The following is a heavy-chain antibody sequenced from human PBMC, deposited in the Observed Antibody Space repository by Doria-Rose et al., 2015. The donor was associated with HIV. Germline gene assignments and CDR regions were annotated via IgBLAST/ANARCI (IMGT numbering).Heavy chain of an antibody. J-gene: IGHJ4*02. Sequence: VTLKESGPVLVKPTETLTLTCTVSGVSLSSPGMGVSWIRQPPGKALEWLANIFSDDERSYKTSLKSRLTISRGTSKSQVVLTMTDMDPVDTATYYCARIKSSRWYRKYYFDFWGQGTLVIISA. V-gene: IGHV2-26*01. CDR3: ARIKSSRWYRKYYFDF. CDR1: GVSLSSPGMG. CDR2: IFSDDER. D-gene: IGHD6-13*01.